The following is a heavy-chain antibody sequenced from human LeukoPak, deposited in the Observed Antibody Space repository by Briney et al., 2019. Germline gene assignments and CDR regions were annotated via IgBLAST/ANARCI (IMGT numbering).Heavy chain of an antibody. Sequence: SETLSLTCTVSGGSISSYYWSWIRQPPGKGLEWIGYIYYSGSTNYNPSLKSRITISVDTSTNQFSLKLSSVTAADTAVYYCARGAPRGYSYGSVDPWGQGTMVTVSS. CDR2: IYYSGST. D-gene: IGHD5-18*01. V-gene: IGHV4-59*01. CDR1: GGSISSYY. J-gene: IGHJ3*01. CDR3: ARGAPRGYSYGSVDP.